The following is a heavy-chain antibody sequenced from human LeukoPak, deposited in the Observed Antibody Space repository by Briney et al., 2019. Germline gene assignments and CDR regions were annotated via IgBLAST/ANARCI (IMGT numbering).Heavy chain of an antibody. V-gene: IGHV4-59*01. CDR3: AREGDGTGWCFDY. CDR2: IYYSGST. J-gene: IGHJ4*02. CDR1: GGSISSYY. D-gene: IGHD6-19*01. Sequence: SETLSLTCTVSGGSISSYYWSWIRQPPEKGLEWIGYIYYSGSTNYNPSLKSRVTISVDTSKNQFSLKLSSVTAADTAVYYCAREGDGTGWCFDYWGQGTLVTVSS.